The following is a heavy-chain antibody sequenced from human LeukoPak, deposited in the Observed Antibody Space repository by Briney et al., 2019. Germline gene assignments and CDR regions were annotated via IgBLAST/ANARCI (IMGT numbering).Heavy chain of an antibody. V-gene: IGHV3-21*01. CDR2: ISSSSSYI. J-gene: IGHJ4*02. Sequence: GGSLRLSCAASGFTFSRHGMNWARQAPGKGLEWVSTISSSSSYIYYADSVKGRFTISRDNSKNSLYLQMNSLSAEDMAVYYCARDEALDYWGQGTLVTVSS. CDR1: GFTFSRHG. CDR3: ARDEALDY.